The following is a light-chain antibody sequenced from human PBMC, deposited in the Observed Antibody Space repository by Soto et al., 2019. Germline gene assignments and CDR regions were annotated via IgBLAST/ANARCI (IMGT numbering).Light chain of an antibody. CDR1: QSFSSSY. J-gene: IGKJ5*01. V-gene: IGKV3D-20*02. CDR2: GAS. CDR3: QQHNQWPIT. Sequence: EIVLTQSPGTLSLSPGERATLSCRASQSFSSSYLAWYQQKPGQAPRLLIYGASSRATGIPDRFSGSGSGTEFTLTINSLQSEDSAVYYCQQHNQWPITFGQGTRLEI.